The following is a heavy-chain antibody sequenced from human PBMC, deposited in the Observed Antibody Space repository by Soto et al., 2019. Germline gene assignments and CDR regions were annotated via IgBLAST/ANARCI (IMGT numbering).Heavy chain of an antibody. V-gene: IGHV4-31*03. CDR2: IYHSGTK. CDR1: GGSISSDDVF. CDR3: ARYEDHGYGLSCGMDV. Sequence: QVQLQESGPGLVKPSETLSLSCNVSGGSISSDDVFCSWVRQHPARGLERIGYIYHSGTKYYNPSLQSRITISVDTSKNQFSLKLRYVTAADTAVYFCARYEDHGYGLSCGMDVWGQGTAVTVS. D-gene: IGHD3-22*01. J-gene: IGHJ6*02.